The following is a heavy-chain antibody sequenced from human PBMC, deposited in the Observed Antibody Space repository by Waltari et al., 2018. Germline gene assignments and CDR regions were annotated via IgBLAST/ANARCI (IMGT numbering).Heavy chain of an antibody. CDR1: GGTFSSYA. CDR2: IIPIFGTA. Sequence: QVQLVQSGAEVKKPGSSVKVSCQASGGTFSSYAISWVRQAPGQGLEWLGGIIPIFGTANYAQKFQGRVTITADESTSTAYMELSSLRSEDTAVYYCARDLAVAGTPSGFDYWGQGTLVTVSS. D-gene: IGHD6-19*01. CDR3: ARDLAVAGTPSGFDY. V-gene: IGHV1-69*01. J-gene: IGHJ4*02.